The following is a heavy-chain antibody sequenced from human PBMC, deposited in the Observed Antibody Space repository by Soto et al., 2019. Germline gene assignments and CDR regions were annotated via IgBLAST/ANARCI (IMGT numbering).Heavy chain of an antibody. CDR1: GYSFTSYW. CDR3: AFQYHYSYHCCMHV. V-gene: IGHV5-10-1*01. D-gene: IGHD2-2*01. Sequence: RESLKISCKGSGYSFTSYWISWVRHMPGKGLEWMGRIDPSDSYTNYSPSFQGHVTISADKSISTAYLQWSSLKASDTAMYYFAFQYHYSYHCCMHVWGQGPTGSLSS. CDR2: IDPSDSYT. J-gene: IGHJ6*02.